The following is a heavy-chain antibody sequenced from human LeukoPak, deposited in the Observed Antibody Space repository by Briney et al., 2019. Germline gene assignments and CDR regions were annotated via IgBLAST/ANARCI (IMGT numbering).Heavy chain of an antibody. V-gene: IGHV3-48*03. J-gene: IGHJ4*02. CDR3: ASVSWYAFDY. D-gene: IGHD6-13*01. Sequence: GGSLRLSCAASGFTFSSYEMNWVRQAPGKGLEWVSYISSSGSTIYYADSVKGRFTISRDNAKNSLYLQMNSLRAEDTAVYYCASVSWYAFDYWGQGTLVTVSS. CDR1: GFTFSSYE. CDR2: ISSSGSTI.